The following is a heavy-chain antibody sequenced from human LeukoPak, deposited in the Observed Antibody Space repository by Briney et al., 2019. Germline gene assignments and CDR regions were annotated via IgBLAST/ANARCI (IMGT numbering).Heavy chain of an antibody. D-gene: IGHD3-22*01. J-gene: IGHJ4*02. Sequence: GGSLRLSCAASGFTFSSYAMNWARQAPGKGLEWVSTITGSGGDTYYADSVKGRFTISRDNSKNTLYLQMNSLRAEDTAIYYCAKDPYVGGGYHFDSWGQGSLVTVSS. V-gene: IGHV3-23*01. CDR2: ITGSGGDT. CDR1: GFTFSSYA. CDR3: AKDPYVGGGYHFDS.